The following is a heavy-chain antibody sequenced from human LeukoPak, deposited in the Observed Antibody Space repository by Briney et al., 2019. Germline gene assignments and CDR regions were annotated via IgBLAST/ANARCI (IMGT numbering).Heavy chain of an antibody. J-gene: IGHJ3*02. V-gene: IGHV3-21*01. D-gene: IGHD3-16*01. CDR1: GFTFSSYS. CDR3: ASEQRGGAFDI. CDR2: ISSSSSYI. Sequence: GGSLRLSCAASGFTFSSYSMNWVRQAPGKGLEWVSSISSSSSYIYYADSVKGRFTISRDNAKNSLYLQMNSLRAEDTAVYYCASEQRGGAFDIWGQGTMVTVSS.